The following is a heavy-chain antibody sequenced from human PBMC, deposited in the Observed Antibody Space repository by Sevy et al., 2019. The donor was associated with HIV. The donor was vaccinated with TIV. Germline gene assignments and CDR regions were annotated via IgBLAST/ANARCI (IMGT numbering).Heavy chain of an antibody. CDR2: IYYSGST. J-gene: IGHJ4*02. Sequence: ETLSLTCTVSGGSISSYYWSWIRQPPGKGLEWIGYIYYSGSTNYNPSLKSRVTISVDTSKNQFSLKLSSVTAADTAVYYCARQAVLGTYQGHFDYWGQGTLVTVSS. CDR3: ARQAVLGTYQGHFDY. CDR1: GGSISSYY. D-gene: IGHD3-16*01. V-gene: IGHV4-59*08.